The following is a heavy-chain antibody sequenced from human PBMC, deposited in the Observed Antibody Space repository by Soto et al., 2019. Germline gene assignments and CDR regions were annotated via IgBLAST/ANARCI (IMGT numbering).Heavy chain of an antibody. D-gene: IGHD6-13*01. Sequence: PGGSLRLSCAASGFTFSSYVMSWVRQAPAKGLEWVSAISGSGGSTYYADSVKGRFTISRDNSKNTLYLQMNSLRAEDTAVYYCGKDQASIAAAGTVDYWGQGTLVTVSS. J-gene: IGHJ4*02. V-gene: IGHV3-23*01. CDR2: ISGSGGST. CDR3: GKDQASIAAAGTVDY. CDR1: GFTFSSYV.